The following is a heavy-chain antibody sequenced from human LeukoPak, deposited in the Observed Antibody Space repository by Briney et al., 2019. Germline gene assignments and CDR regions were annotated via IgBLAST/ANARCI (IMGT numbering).Heavy chain of an antibody. CDR2: IYSGSST. J-gene: IGHJ4*02. D-gene: IGHD5-24*01. CDR1: GFTVSSNY. V-gene: IGHV3-66*01. Sequence: PGRSLRLSCAASGFTVSSNYMSWVRQAPGKGLEWVSVIYSGSSTYYADSVKGRFTISRDNSKNTLYLQMNSLRAEDTAVYYCAREGKDGFNYFDYWGQGTLVTVSS. CDR3: AREGKDGFNYFDY.